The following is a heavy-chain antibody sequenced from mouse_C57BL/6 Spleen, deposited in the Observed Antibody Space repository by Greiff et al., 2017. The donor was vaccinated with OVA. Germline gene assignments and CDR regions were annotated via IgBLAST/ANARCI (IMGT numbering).Heavy chain of an antibody. CDR3: ARSPYYDSSPAWFAY. V-gene: IGHV1-39*01. J-gene: IGHJ3*01. CDR2: INPNYGTT. Sequence: EVQLQQSGPELVKPGASVKISCKASGYSFTDYNMNWVKQSNGKSLEWIGVINPNYGTTSYNQKFKGKATLTVDQSSSTAYMQLNSLTSDDSAVYYCARSPYYDSSPAWFAYWGQGTLVTVAA. CDR1: GYSFTDYN. D-gene: IGHD1-1*01.